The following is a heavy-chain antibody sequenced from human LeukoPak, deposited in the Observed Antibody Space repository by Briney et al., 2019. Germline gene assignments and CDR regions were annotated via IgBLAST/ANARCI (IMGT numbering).Heavy chain of an antibody. CDR3: ARGHGDYVNFMSY. Sequence: PGGSLRLSCAASGFSVSSSWVRQAPGTGLEWVSVIYSGGTTYYADSVKGRFAISRDNSRNTLYLQMNSLRAEDTAVYYCARGHGDYVNFMSYWGQGTLVTVSS. CDR1: GFSVSS. V-gene: IGHV3-53*01. J-gene: IGHJ4*02. D-gene: IGHD4-17*01. CDR2: IYSGGTT.